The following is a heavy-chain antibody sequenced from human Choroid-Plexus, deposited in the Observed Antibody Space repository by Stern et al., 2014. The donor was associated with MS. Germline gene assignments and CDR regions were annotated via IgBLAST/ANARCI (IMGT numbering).Heavy chain of an antibody. Sequence: VQLLESGGGVVQPGRPLRLSCVASGFTFGSCAMHWVRQAPGKGLEWVAGVSYDGSNKYYAGSVKGRFTISRDNSQNTLYIQMSSLRPEDTAVYYCAKDRQYLTYFFDHWGQGSLVTVSS. D-gene: IGHD2/OR15-2a*01. V-gene: IGHV3-30*18. CDR2: VSYDGSNK. CDR3: AKDRQYLTYFFDH. CDR1: GFTFGSCA. J-gene: IGHJ5*02.